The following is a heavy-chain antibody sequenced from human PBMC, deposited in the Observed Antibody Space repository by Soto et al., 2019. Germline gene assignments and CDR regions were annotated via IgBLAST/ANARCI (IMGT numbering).Heavy chain of an antibody. V-gene: IGHV4-38-2*01. CDR2: IYLSGST. Sequence: SETLSLTCAVSGYSISSGYYWGWIRQPPGKGLEWIGSIYLSGSTYYNPSLKSRVTISVDTSKNQFSLKLSSVTAADTAVYYCARVERLQGGSYGMDVWGQGTTVTVSS. D-gene: IGHD6-25*01. CDR1: GYSISSGYY. CDR3: ARVERLQGGSYGMDV. J-gene: IGHJ6*02.